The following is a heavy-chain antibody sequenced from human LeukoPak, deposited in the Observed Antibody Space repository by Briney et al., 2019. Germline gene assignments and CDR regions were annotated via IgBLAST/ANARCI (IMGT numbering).Heavy chain of an antibody. CDR3: ARDCRYDSSGYWPYYFDY. Sequence: GGSLRLSCAASGFTFSSYWMSWVRQAPGKGLEWVANIKQDGSEKYYVDSVKGRFTISRDNAKNSLYLQMNSLRAEDTAVYYCARDCRYDSSGYWPYYFDYWGQGTLVTVSP. D-gene: IGHD3-22*01. CDR1: GFTFSSYW. V-gene: IGHV3-7*03. J-gene: IGHJ4*02. CDR2: IKQDGSEK.